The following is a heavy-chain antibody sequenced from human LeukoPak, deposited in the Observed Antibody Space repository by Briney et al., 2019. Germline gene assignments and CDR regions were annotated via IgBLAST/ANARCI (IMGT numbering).Heavy chain of an antibody. CDR1: GFTFSSYA. CDR2: ISYDGSNK. V-gene: IGHV3-30-3*01. D-gene: IGHD6-13*01. CDR3: ARDRVAAPAFDAFDI. J-gene: IGHJ3*02. Sequence: GGSLRLSCAASGFTFSSYAMHWVRQAPGKGLEWVAVISYDGSNKYYADSVKGRFTISRDNSKNTLYLQMNSLRAEDTAVYYCARDRVAAPAFDAFDIWGQGTMVTVSS.